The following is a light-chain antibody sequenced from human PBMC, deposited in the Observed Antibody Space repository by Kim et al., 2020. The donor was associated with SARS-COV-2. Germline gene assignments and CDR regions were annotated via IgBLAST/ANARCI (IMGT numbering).Light chain of an antibody. CDR1: KRVTGNY. V-gene: IGKV3-20*01. J-gene: IGKJ4*01. CDR3: QQYGDSPFT. Sequence: SPGEDAALSWRDSKRVTGNYLAWYQQKPGQTPRLFIYGASNRATGIPDRFSGSGSGTDFTLTISRLEPEDFAVYYCQQYGDSPFTFGGGTKVDIK. CDR2: GAS.